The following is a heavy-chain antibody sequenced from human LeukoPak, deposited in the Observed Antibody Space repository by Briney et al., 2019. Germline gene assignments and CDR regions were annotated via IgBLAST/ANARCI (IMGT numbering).Heavy chain of an antibody. CDR1: GFPLNTHG. CDR3: AKDTAVQFLEPAF. V-gene: IGHV3-33*06. J-gene: IGHJ4*02. CDR2: IWFDGSVK. Sequence: GGSLRLSCAASGFPLNTHGIHWVRQAPGKGLEWVAAIWFDGSVKHYLDAVKGRFTISRDNSLNTLYLQMNSLRVEDTAIYYCAKDTAVQFLEPAFWGQGTLVTVSS. D-gene: IGHD3-3*01.